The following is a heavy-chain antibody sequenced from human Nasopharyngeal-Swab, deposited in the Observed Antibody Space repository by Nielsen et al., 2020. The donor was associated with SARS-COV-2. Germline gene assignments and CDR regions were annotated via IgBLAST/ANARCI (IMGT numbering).Heavy chain of an antibody. CDR2: ISYDGSNK. V-gene: IGHV3-30*18. J-gene: IGHJ4*02. Sequence: GGSLRLSCAASGFTFSSYGMHWVRQAPGKGLEWVAVISYDGSNKYYADSVKGRFTISRDNSKNTLYLQMNSLRAEDTAVYYCAKPYSGSYYGYLDYWGQGTLVTVSS. D-gene: IGHD1-26*01. CDR3: AKPYSGSYYGYLDY. CDR1: GFTFSSYG.